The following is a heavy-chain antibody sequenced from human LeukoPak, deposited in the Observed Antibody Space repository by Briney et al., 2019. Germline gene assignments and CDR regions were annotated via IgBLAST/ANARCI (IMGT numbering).Heavy chain of an antibody. J-gene: IGHJ4*02. D-gene: IGHD1-14*01. CDR1: GFTVITND. CDR3: ARGVEPLAANTLAY. CDR2: LYSDGNT. V-gene: IGHV3-53*01. Sequence: GGSLRLSCAASGFTVITNDMTWVRQAPGKGLEWVSVLYSDGNTKYADSVQGRFTISRDKSKNTLYLEMNSLSPDDTAVYYCARGVEPLAANTLAYWGQGTLVTVSS.